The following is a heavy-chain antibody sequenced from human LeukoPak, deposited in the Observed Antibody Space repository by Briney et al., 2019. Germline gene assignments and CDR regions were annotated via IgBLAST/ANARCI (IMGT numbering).Heavy chain of an antibody. CDR3: ARGVVPAAINWFDP. Sequence: ASVKVSCKASGGTFSSYAISWVRQAPGQGLEWMGGIIPIFGTANYAQKFQGRVTITTDESTSTAYTELSSLRSEDTAVYYCARGVVPAAINWFDPWGQGTLVTGSS. J-gene: IGHJ5*02. CDR2: IIPIFGTA. CDR1: GGTFSSYA. D-gene: IGHD2-2*01. V-gene: IGHV1-69*05.